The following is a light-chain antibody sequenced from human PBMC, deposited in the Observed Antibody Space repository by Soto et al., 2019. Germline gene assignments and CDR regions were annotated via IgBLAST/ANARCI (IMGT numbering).Light chain of an antibody. V-gene: IGKV1-5*01. CDR3: QQTFSTSVP. CDR2: GAS. J-gene: IGKJ5*01. Sequence: QMTQSPSTLSASVGDRVTITCRASQSISSWLAWYQQKPGKAPNLLIYGASSLESGVPSRFSGSGSGTDFSLTISSLQPEDVGTNYCQQTFSTSVPCGQGTRVEI. CDR1: QSISSW.